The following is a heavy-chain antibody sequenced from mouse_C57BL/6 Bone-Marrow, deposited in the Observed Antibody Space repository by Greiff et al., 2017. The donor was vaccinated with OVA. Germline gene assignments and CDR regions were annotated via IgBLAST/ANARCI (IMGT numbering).Heavy chain of an antibody. D-gene: IGHD2-5*01. CDR3: ARDSNSFFYAMDY. CDR2: ISDGGSYT. CDR1: GFTFSSYA. J-gene: IGHJ4*01. Sequence: EVKLMESGGGLVKPGGSLKLSCAASGFTFSSYAMSWVRQTPEKRLEWVATISDGGSYTYYPDNVKGRFTISRDNAKNHLYLQMSHLKSEDTAMYYCARDSNSFFYAMDYWGQGTSVTVSS. V-gene: IGHV5-4*01.